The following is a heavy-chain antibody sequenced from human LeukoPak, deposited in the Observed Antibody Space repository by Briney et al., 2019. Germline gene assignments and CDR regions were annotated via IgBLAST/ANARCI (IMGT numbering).Heavy chain of an antibody. CDR1: GFTFSTYW. V-gene: IGHV3-7*01. Sequence: AGGSLRLSCGASGFTFSTYWMTWVRQAPGKGLEWVAHIKQDGSVKYYVDSVKGRFTISRDNAKNSLFLQMNSLGAEDTAVYYCARGHWALAYGGQGTLVSVSS. J-gene: IGHJ4*02. CDR2: IKQDGSVK. D-gene: IGHD7-27*01. CDR3: ARGHWALAY.